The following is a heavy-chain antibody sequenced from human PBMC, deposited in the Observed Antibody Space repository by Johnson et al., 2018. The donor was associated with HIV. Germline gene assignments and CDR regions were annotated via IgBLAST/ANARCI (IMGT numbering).Heavy chain of an antibody. CDR3: AKLPVLYGDFDDGFNI. D-gene: IGHD4-17*01. Sequence: QMLLVESGGGVVQPGGSLRLSCAASGFTFSSYGIHWVRQAPGKGLEWVAFIRYDGSNKYYADSVKGRFTISRDNSKNTLYQQMNSLRAEDTAVYYCAKLPVLYGDFDDGFNIWGQGTMVTVSS. CDR1: GFTFSSYG. CDR2: IRYDGSNK. J-gene: IGHJ3*02. V-gene: IGHV3-30*02.